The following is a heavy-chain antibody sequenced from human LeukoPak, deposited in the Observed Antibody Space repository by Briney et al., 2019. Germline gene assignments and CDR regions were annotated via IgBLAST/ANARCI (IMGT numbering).Heavy chain of an antibody. J-gene: IGHJ4*02. CDR1: GYSFTRSW. D-gene: IGHD6-6*01. Sequence: GESLKICCVGSGYSFTRSWIGWVRQMPGKGLEWMGIIYPGDSDTRYSPSFQGQVTLSAGKSINTAYLHWSSLKASDTAMYYCARHSYSSSSGGYFDYWGQGTLVTVSS. CDR3: ARHSYSSSSGGYFDY. CDR2: IYPGDSDT. V-gene: IGHV5-51*01.